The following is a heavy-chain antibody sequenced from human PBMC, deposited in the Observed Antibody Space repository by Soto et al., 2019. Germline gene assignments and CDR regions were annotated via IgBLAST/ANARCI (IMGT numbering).Heavy chain of an antibody. Sequence: SETLSLTCTVSGGSIGSGGYYWSWIRQHPGKGLEWIGYIYYSGSTYYNPSLKSRVTISVDTSKNQFSLKLSSVTAADTAVYYCARERTLMTKVTDNWFDPWGQGTLVTVSS. CDR3: ARERTLMTKVTDNWFDP. V-gene: IGHV4-31*03. J-gene: IGHJ5*02. D-gene: IGHD4-4*01. CDR2: IYYSGST. CDR1: GGSIGSGGYY.